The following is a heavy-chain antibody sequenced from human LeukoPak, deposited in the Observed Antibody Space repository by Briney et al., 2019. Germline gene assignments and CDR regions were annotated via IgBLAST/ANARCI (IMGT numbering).Heavy chain of an antibody. CDR1: GFTFNNYW. V-gene: IGHV3-74*01. CDR3: ARSNSSGLYDY. J-gene: IGHJ4*02. Sequence: PGGSLRLSCVASGFTFNNYWMLWVRQPPGRGLLWVSCINIGGRTIIYADSVKGRFTISRDNAKNTLYLQMNSLRAEDTAVYYCARSNSSGLYDYWRQGTLVTVSS. D-gene: IGHD6-19*01. CDR2: INIGGRTI.